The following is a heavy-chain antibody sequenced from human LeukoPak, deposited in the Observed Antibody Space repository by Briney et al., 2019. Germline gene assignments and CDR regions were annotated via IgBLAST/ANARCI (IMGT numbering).Heavy chain of an antibody. D-gene: IGHD5-12*01. J-gene: IGHJ3*02. CDR3: ARDSGYKVAFDI. V-gene: IGHV3-7*01. CDR2: IKEDGSDK. Sequence: GGSLRLSCAASGFTFSTYWMSWVRQAPGKGLEWVANIKEDGSDKYYVDSVKGRFTISRDNAKNSLYLQMNSLRAEDTALYYCARDSGYKVAFDIWGQGTMVTVSS. CDR1: GFTFSTYW.